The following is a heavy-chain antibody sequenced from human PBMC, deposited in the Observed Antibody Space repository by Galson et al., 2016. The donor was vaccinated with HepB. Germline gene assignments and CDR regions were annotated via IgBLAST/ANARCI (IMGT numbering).Heavy chain of an antibody. CDR1: GFSFGDYA. CDR2: IRGKAYGGTT. CDR3: TSVPDYFASKDTSYYYGMDV. J-gene: IGHJ6*02. D-gene: IGHD3-22*01. Sequence: SLRLSCAASGFSFGDYAVGWFRQAPGKGLEWVGFIRGKAYGGTTEYAASVKGRFTISRDDSKSIAYLQMNSLKTDDTSVFYCTSVPDYFASKDTSYYYGMDVWVQGTTVTVSS. V-gene: IGHV3-49*03.